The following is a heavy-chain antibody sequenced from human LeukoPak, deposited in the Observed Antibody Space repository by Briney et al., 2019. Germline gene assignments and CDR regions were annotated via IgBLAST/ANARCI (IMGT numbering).Heavy chain of an antibody. CDR1: GFTFSSYS. V-gene: IGHV3-21*01. J-gene: IGHJ6*02. D-gene: IGHD3-10*01. Sequence: PGGSLRLSCAASGFTFSSYSMNWVRQAPGKGLEWVSSISSSSSYIYYADSVKGRFTISRDNAKNSLYLQMNSLRAEDTAVYYCARDGQRFGELLYVYYYGMDVWGQGTTVTVS. CDR2: ISSSSSYI. CDR3: ARDGQRFGELLYVYYYGMDV.